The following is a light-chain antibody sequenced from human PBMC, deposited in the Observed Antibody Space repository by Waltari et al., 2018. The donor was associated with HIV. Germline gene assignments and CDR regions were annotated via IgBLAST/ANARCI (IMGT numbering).Light chain of an antibody. CDR3: QHYNNWPPWT. V-gene: IGKV3-15*01. CDR2: GAS. CDR1: QRVNNN. J-gene: IGKJ2*02. Sequence: EIVMTQSPATLSVSPGERATLSGRASQRVNNNLAWYQQKPGQAPRLLIYGASTRATDSPARFSSSESGTEFTLTISSLQSGDCAVYYWQHYNNWPPWTFGQGTQLEIK.